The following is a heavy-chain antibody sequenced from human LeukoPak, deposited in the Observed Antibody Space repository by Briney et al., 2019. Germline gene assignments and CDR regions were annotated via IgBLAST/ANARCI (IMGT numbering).Heavy chain of an antibody. J-gene: IGHJ4*02. V-gene: IGHV3-11*06. CDR2: FSIRSNTT. CDR1: GLTFSDDY. D-gene: IGHD6-6*01. CDR3: ARGEEYSSSSGPVDC. Sequence: PGGSLTLSCAPSGLTFSDDYMRCIRHAPGKGREWVSYFSIRSNTTNYADSVKGRFTISRENAKHSLYLKMNSLRAEDTAVYYCARGEEYSSSSGPVDCLGQGALVTVSS.